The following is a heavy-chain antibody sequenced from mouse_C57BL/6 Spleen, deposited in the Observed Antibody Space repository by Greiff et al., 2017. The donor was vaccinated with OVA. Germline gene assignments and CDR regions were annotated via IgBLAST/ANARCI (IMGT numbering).Heavy chain of an antibody. V-gene: IGHV1-82*01. D-gene: IGHD1-1*01. CDR2: IYPGDGDT. J-gene: IGHJ3*01. CDR3: AREAYYYGSSQAWFAY. CDR1: GYAFSSSW. Sequence: QVQLQQSGPELVKPGASVKISCKASGYAFSSSWMNWVKQRPGKGLEWIGRIYPGDGDTNYNGKFKGKATLTADKSSSTAYMQLSSLTSEDSAVYFCAREAYYYGSSQAWFAYWGQGTLVAVSA.